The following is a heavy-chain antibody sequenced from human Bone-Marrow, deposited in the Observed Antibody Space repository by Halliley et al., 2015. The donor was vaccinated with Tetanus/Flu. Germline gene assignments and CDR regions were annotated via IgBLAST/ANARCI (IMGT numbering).Heavy chain of an antibody. J-gene: IGHJ6*02. CDR3: ARVRTSGLDV. V-gene: IGHV4-59*01. Sequence: TLSLTCTISGDSIRSSYWAWIRQSPGKGLEWIGFIYHSGGTDYNPSLKSRVIISLDTSKNQVYLDLSPLNAADTALYFCARVRTSGLDVWGRGTTVTVSS. CDR1: GDSIRSSY. CDR2: IYHSGGT. D-gene: IGHD2-2*01.